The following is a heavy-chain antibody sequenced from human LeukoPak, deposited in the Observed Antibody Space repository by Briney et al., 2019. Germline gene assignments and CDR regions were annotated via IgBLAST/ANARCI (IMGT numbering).Heavy chain of an antibody. V-gene: IGHV3-23*01. D-gene: IGHD4-17*01. Sequence: GGSLRLSCSASGLTFSRYAMTWVRQAPGKGLEWVSSIHAGGDFTYYADSVRGRFTVSRDNSKSSLYLQMNGLRAEDTVLYYCAKDPNGDYVGAFDMWGQGTMVTVSS. J-gene: IGHJ3*02. CDR3: AKDPNGDYVGAFDM. CDR2: IHAGGDFT. CDR1: GLTFSRYA.